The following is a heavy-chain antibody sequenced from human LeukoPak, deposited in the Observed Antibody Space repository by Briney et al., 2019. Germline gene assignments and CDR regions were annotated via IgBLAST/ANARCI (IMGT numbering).Heavy chain of an antibody. CDR2: IKEDGSRK. J-gene: IGHJ4*02. CDR1: GFTFNNYW. CDR3: ARDGVTSSVDH. V-gene: IGHV3-7*01. Sequence: GGSLRLSCAASGFTFNNYWMSWVRQAPGKGLEWVANIKEDGSRKYYVDSVKGRFTISRDNAKKSLFLQMNSLRAEDMAVYYCARDGVTSSVDHWGQGTLVTVSS. D-gene: IGHD2-21*02.